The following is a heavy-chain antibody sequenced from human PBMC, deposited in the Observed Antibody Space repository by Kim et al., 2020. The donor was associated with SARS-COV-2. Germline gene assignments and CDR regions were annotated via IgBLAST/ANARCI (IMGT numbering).Heavy chain of an antibody. CDR2: GRYT. J-gene: IGHJ4*02. CDR3: ARKNWGIDY. V-gene: IGHV3-74*01. D-gene: IGHD7-27*01. Sequence: GRYTSYADSGTGRFTISRDNARNTLFLQMNSLTAADTAVYYCARKNWGIDYWGQGTRVTVPS.